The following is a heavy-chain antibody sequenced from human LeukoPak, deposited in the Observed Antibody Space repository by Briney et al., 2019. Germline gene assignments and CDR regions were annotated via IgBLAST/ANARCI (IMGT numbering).Heavy chain of an antibody. Sequence: GGSLRLSCAASGFTFSSYSMNWVRQAPGKGLEWVSYISSSSTIYYADSVKGRFTISRDNAKNSLYLQMNSLRAEDTAVYYCARVAAAGTGDYWGQGTLVTVSS. CDR3: ARVAAAGTGDY. CDR2: ISSSSTI. D-gene: IGHD6-13*01. V-gene: IGHV3-48*04. CDR1: GFTFSSYS. J-gene: IGHJ4*02.